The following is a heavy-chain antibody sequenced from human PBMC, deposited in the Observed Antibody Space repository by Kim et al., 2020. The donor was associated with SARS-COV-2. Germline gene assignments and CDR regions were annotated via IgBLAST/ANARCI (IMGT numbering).Heavy chain of an antibody. Sequence: SETLSLSCTVSGGSISNSFNYWGWIRQRPGKGLEWIGSVYHSGSTYDSPSLKSRVTVSVDTSKNQFSLKVTSVTAADTAVYFCARLPHDSSGYVDCWGQGILVTLSP. CDR1: GGSISNSFNY. D-gene: IGHD3-22*01. CDR3: ARLPHDSSGYVDC. CDR2: VYHSGST. V-gene: IGHV4-39*01. J-gene: IGHJ4*02.